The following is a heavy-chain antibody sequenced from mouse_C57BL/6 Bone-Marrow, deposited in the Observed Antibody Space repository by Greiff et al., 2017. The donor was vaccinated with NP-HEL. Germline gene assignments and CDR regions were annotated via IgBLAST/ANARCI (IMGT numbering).Heavy chain of an antibody. CDR2: INPNNGGT. CDR1: GYTFTDYY. J-gene: IGHJ3*01. D-gene: IGHD2-4*01. CDR3: ARPYYDYDGWFAY. V-gene: IGHV1-26*01. Sequence: EVKLMESGPELVKPGASVKISCKASGYTFTDYYMNWVKQSHGKSLEWIGDINPNNGGTSYNQKFKGKATLTVDKSSSTAYMELRSLTSEDSAVYYCARPYYDYDGWFAYWGRGTLVTVSA.